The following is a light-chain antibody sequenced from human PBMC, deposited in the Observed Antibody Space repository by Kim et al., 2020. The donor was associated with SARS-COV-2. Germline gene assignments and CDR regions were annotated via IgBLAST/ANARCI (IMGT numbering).Light chain of an antibody. CDR3: AAWDGSLSVVV. J-gene: IGLJ2*01. CDR2: RNN. CDR1: ISNIGRNN. V-gene: IGLV1-47*01. Sequence: GQRVTISCAGSISNIGRNNVYWYQQRPGKAPKLLIYRNNQRPSGVPDRFSGSKSGTSASLAISGLRSEDEADYYCAAWDGSLSVVVFGGGTQLTVL.